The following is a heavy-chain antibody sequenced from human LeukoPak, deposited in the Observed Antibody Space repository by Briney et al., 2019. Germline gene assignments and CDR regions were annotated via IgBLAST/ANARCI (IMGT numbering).Heavy chain of an antibody. J-gene: IGHJ4*02. CDR1: GYTFTAYY. Sequence: ASVKVSCKASGYTFTAYYMNWVRQAPGQGLEWMGWINPNSGGTNYAQKFQGRVTMTTDTSISTAYMELSRLRSDDTAVYYCARDRVVVPDAFDYWGQGTLVTVSS. CDR3: ARDRVVVPDAFDY. V-gene: IGHV1-2*02. CDR2: INPNSGGT. D-gene: IGHD2-2*01.